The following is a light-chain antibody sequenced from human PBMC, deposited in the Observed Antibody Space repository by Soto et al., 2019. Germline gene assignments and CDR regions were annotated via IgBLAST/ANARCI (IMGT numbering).Light chain of an antibody. Sequence: EVVMAQSPVTLSVSPGETVTLSCRASQSIKSNLAWYQQKPGLAPRLLIYGASTRATNIPTRFSGSGFGTEFPLTISSLQSEDFGIYYCQQYDDKPPITFGQGTRLEIK. CDR3: QQYDDKPPIT. V-gene: IGKV3-15*01. CDR2: GAS. J-gene: IGKJ5*01. CDR1: QSIKSN.